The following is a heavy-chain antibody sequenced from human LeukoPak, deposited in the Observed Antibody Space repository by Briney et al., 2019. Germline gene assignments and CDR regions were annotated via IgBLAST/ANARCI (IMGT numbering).Heavy chain of an antibody. CDR3: ASSRGGSGWYYYFDY. V-gene: IGHV1-18*01. Sequence: ASVKVSCKASGYTFTSYGISWVRQAPGQGLEWMGWISAYNGNTNYAQKLQGRVTMATDTSTSTAYMELRSLRFDDTAVYYCASSRGGSGWYYYFDYWGQGTLVTVSS. CDR1: GYTFTSYG. D-gene: IGHD6-19*01. CDR2: ISAYNGNT. J-gene: IGHJ4*02.